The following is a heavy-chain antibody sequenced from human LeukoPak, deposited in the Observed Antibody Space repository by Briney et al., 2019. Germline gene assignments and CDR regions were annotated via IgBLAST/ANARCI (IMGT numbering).Heavy chain of an antibody. CDR1: GYTFTSYG. V-gene: IGHV1-69*06. Sequence: SVKVSCKASGYTFTSYGISWVRQAPGQGLEWMGGIIPIFGTANYAQKFQGRVTITADKSTSTAYMELSSLRSEDTAVYYCARVYGDYDWFDPWGQGTLVTVSS. J-gene: IGHJ5*02. CDR3: ARVYGDYDWFDP. D-gene: IGHD4-17*01. CDR2: IIPIFGTA.